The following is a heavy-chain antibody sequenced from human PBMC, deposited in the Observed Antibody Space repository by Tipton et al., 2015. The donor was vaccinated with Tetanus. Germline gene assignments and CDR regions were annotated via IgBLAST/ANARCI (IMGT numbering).Heavy chain of an antibody. D-gene: IGHD6-13*01. CDR3: ARVNRMTAAGGGFRYYYNGLDG. Sequence: SLRLSCTASGFTFSTYTVTWVRQAPGKGLEWVSCFVGSTGHTSYTASVRGRFSVARDNAKNSLYLQMNSLRVEDTAVYYCARVNRMTAAGGGFRYYYNGLDGWGQGTTVAVSS. CDR2: FVGSTGHT. J-gene: IGHJ6*02. CDR1: GFTFSTYT. V-gene: IGHV3-21*01.